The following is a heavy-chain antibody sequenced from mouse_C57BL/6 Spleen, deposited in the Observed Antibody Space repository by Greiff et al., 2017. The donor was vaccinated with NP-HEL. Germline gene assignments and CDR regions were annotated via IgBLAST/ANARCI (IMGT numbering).Heavy chain of an antibody. CDR1: GYSITSGYY. CDR2: ISYDGSN. D-gene: IGHD2-1*01. V-gene: IGHV3-6*01. J-gene: IGHJ4*01. CDR3: AREGYGNYGLDYAMDY. Sequence: EVKLMESGPGLVKPSQSLSLTCSVTGYSITSGYYLNWIRQFPGNKLEWMGYISYDGSNNYNPSLKNRISITRDTTKNQFFLKLKSVTTEDTATYYCAREGYGNYGLDYAMDYWGQGTSVTVSS.